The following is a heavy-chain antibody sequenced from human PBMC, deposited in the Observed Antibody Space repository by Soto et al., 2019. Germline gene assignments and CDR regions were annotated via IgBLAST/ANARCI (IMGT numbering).Heavy chain of an antibody. V-gene: IGHV3-64*01. J-gene: IGHJ6*02. D-gene: IGHD2-2*01. Sequence: PGGSLRLSCAASGFTFSSYAMHWVRQAPGKGLEYVSAISSNGGSTYYANSVKGRFTISRDNSKNTLYLQMGSLRAEDMAVYYCARDRIFVVPAAMNINYYGMDVWGQGTTVTVSS. CDR1: GFTFSSYA. CDR3: ARDRIFVVPAAMNINYYGMDV. CDR2: ISSNGGST.